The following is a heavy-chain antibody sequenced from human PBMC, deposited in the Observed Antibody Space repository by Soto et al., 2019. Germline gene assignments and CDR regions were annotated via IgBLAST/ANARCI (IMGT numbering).Heavy chain of an antibody. CDR2: IYRSGSA. D-gene: IGHD3-10*01. J-gene: IGHJ6*02. V-gene: IGHV4-30-2*01. CDR3: AVSGRGGLDV. Sequence: QLQLQESGSGLVKPSQKLSLTCTVSGGSINSGGYSWSWIRQPPGKGLEWIGYIYRSGSAYYSPSLQNRVTISVDTSKNHFSLIRTSVTAADTAVYYCAVSGRGGLDVWGQGTTVTVSS. CDR1: GGSINSGGYS.